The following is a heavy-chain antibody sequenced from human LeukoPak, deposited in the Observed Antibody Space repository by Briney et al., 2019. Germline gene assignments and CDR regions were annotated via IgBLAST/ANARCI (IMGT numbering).Heavy chain of an antibody. CDR2: ISGSGGST. V-gene: IGHV3-23*01. Sequence: PGGSLRLSCAASGFTFSSYAMSWVRQAPGKGLEWVSAISGSGGSTYYADSVKGRFTISRDNSKNTLYLQMNSLRAEDTAVYYCAKELRCSGGSCYRSWFDPWGQGTLVTVSS. J-gene: IGHJ5*02. CDR1: GFTFSSYA. D-gene: IGHD2-15*01. CDR3: AKELRCSGGSCYRSWFDP.